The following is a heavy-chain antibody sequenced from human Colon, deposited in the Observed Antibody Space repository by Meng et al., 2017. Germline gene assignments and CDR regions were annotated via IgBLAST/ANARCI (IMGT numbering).Heavy chain of an antibody. D-gene: IGHD3-10*01. CDR3: ASAMSGHEY. V-gene: IGHV3-23*01. CDR2: ISDSGDNT. Sequence: GGSLRLSCAASGFTGFTFRNYAMSWVRQAPGKGLDWVSFISDSGDNTNYADSGKGRFTISRDNSKSTLYLQMKSLRVEDTAVYYCASAMSGHEYWGQGTLVTVSS. J-gene: IGHJ4*02. CDR1: GFTGFTFRNYA.